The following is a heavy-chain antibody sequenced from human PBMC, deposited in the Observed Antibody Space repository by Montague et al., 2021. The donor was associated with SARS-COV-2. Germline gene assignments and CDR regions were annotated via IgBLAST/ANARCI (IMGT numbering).Heavy chain of an antibody. D-gene: IGHD1/OR15-1a*01. J-gene: IGHJ5*02. CDR1: GDSFRGATYY. V-gene: IGHV4-39*01. CDR3: VRRLTGLEHPFDP. CDR2: ICYSAST. Sequence: SETLSLTCDVYGDSFRGATYYWAWMRQRPGRGLDWIINICYSASTMYNLSLKSRVTMSVDTSKTPFSLRLNLVTDADTDVYYCVRRLTGLEHPFDPWGQGTMVIVSS.